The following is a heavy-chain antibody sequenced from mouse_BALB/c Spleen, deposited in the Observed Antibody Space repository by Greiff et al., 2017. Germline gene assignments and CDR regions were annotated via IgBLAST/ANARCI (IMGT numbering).Heavy chain of an antibody. CDR1: GFTFSSFG. J-gene: IGHJ4*01. CDR3: ARSGYGNYVRAMDY. V-gene: IGHV5-17*02. D-gene: IGHD2-1*01. Sequence: EVKLVESGGGLVQPGGSRKLSCAASGFTFSSFGMHWVRQAPEKGLEWVAYISSGSSTIYYADTVKGRFTISRDNPKNTLFLQMTSLRSEDTAMYYCARSGYGNYVRAMDYWGQGTSVTVSS. CDR2: ISSGSSTI.